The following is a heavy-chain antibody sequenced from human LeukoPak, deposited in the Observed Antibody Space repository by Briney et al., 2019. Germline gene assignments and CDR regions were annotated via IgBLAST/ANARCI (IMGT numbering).Heavy chain of an antibody. Sequence: ASVTVSCKASGYTFTSYDMHWVRQAPGQGLEWMGIINPSGGSTRYAEKFQGRVTMTRDTSTSTVYMELSSLRSEDTAIYYCARTNYHESSGFYDYWGQGTLVTVSS. CDR1: GYTFTSYD. CDR2: INPSGGST. D-gene: IGHD3-22*01. J-gene: IGHJ4*02. CDR3: ARTNYHESSGFYDY. V-gene: IGHV1-46*01.